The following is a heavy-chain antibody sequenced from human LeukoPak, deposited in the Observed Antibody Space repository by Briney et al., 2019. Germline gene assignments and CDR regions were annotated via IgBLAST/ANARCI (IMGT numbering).Heavy chain of an antibody. J-gene: IGHJ6*03. Sequence: PGRSLRLSCAASGFTFSSYGMHWVRQAPGKGLEWVAFIRYDGSNKYYADSVKGRFTISRDNSKNTLYLQMNSLRAEDTAVYYCANSITSYYYYYMDVWGKGTTVTVSS. V-gene: IGHV3-30*02. CDR2: IRYDGSNK. CDR1: GFTFSSYG. CDR3: ANSITSYYYYYMDV.